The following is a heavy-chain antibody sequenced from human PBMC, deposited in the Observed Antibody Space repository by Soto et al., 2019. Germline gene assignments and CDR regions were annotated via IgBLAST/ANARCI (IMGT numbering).Heavy chain of an antibody. J-gene: IGHJ6*02. V-gene: IGHV1-18*01. CDR3: ARAGYYDSSGYYYYYYGMDV. D-gene: IGHD3-22*01. Sequence: ASVKVSCKASGYTFTIYGISWVRRAPGQGLEWMGWISAYNGNTNYAQKLQGRVTMTTDTSTSTAYMELRSLRSDDTAVYYCARAGYYDSSGYYYYYYGMDVWGQGTTVTVSS. CDR2: ISAYNGNT. CDR1: GYTFTIYG.